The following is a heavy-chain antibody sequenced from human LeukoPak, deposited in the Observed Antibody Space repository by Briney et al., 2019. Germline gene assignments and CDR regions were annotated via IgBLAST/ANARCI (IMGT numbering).Heavy chain of an antibody. J-gene: IGHJ6*02. V-gene: IGHV5-51*01. CDR1: GYSFTSYW. Sequence: GESLKISCKGSGYSFTSYWIGWVRQMPGKGLEWMGIIYPGDSDTRYSPSFQGQVTISADKSISTAYLQWSSLKASDTAMYYCARLGHAYYYYYGMDVWGQGTTVTVSS. CDR3: ARLGHAYYYYYGMDV. CDR2: IYPGDSDT.